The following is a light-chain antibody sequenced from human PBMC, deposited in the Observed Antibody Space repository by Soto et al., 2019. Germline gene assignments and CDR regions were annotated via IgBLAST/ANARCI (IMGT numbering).Light chain of an antibody. J-gene: IGLJ2*01. V-gene: IGLV4-69*01. Sequence: QAVVTQSPSASASLGASVKLTCTLSSGHSRYAIAWHQQQPEKGPRYLMKLNSDGSHSKGDGIPDRFSGSSSGAERYLTISSLQSEDEADYYCQTWGTGIQVFGGGTKVTVL. CDR1: SGHSRYA. CDR3: QTWGTGIQV. CDR2: LNSDGSH.